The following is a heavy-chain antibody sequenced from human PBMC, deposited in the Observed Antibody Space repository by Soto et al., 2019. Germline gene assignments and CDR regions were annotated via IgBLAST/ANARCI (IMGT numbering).Heavy chain of an antibody. Sequence: GASVKVSCKASGYTFTSYYMHWVRQAPGQGLEWMGIINPSGGSTTYAQKIQGRVTMTRDTSTSTVYMELSRLRTEDTAITYSTSLSTLYGGYCNGGNCYGALDIWGQGTMVTVSS. CDR1: GYTFTSYY. J-gene: IGHJ3*02. CDR3: TSLSTLYGGYCNGGNCYGALDI. CDR2: INPSGGST. V-gene: IGHV1-46*01. D-gene: IGHD2-15*01.